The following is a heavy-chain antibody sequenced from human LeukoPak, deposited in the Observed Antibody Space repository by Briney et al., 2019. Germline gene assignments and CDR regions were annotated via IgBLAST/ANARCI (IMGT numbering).Heavy chain of an antibody. V-gene: IGHV3-23*01. CDR2: ISGSGGNT. D-gene: IGHD6-13*01. J-gene: IGHJ4*02. CDR3: AKVSWANYFDY. Sequence: GGSLRLSCAASGFTFSSYAMSWFRQAPGKGLEWVSTISGSGGNTYHADSVRGLFTISRDNSKNTLYLQMNSLRAEDTAIYYCAKVSWANYFDYWGQGTLVTVSS. CDR1: GFTFSSYA.